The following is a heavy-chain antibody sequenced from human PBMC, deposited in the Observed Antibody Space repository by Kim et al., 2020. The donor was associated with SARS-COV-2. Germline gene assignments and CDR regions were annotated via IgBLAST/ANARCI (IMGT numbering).Heavy chain of an antibody. CDR3: ARQGVILWFGELLPNWFDP. J-gene: IGHJ5*02. CDR1: GGSISSSSYY. V-gene: IGHV4-39*01. CDR2: IYYSGST. D-gene: IGHD3-10*01. Sequence: SETLSLTCTVSGGSISSSSYYWGWIRQPPGKGLEWIGSIYYSGSTYYNPSLKSRVTISVDTSKNQFSLKLSSVTAADTAVYYCARQGVILWFGELLPNWFDPWGQGTLVTVSS.